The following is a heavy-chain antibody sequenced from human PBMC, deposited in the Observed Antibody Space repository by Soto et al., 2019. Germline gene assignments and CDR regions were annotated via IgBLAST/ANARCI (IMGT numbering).Heavy chain of an antibody. CDR1: GFTLSSYD. V-gene: IGHV3-13*01. J-gene: IGHJ6*03. D-gene: IGHD3-10*01. Sequence: EVRLVESGGGLVQPGGSLRLSCAASGFTLSSYDMHWVRQAPGRGLEWVSVIGTAGDTSYRGSVKGRFTISREKANNSLYLQMNSLLAGDTAVYYCARGFGSFYYMDVWGKGTTVTVSS. CDR3: ARGFGSFYYMDV. CDR2: IGTAGDT.